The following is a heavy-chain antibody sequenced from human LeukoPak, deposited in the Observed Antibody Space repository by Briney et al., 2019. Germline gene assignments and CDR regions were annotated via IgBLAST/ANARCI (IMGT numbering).Heavy chain of an antibody. Sequence: GGSLRLSCAASGFTFSTYSMNWVRQARGKGMEWVSYISTSSSIIYYADSVKGRFTISRDNAKNSLYLQMNSLRAEDTAVYYCAKGSLGFAQHWGQGTLVTVSS. J-gene: IGHJ1*01. V-gene: IGHV3-48*01. D-gene: IGHD3-10*01. CDR2: ISTSSSII. CDR3: AKGSLGFAQH. CDR1: GFTFSTYS.